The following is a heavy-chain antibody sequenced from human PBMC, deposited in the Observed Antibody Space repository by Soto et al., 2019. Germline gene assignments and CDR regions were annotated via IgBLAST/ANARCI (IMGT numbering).Heavy chain of an antibody. CDR2: INHSGST. Sequence: QVQLQQWGAGLLKPSETLSLTCAVYGGSFSGYYWSWIRQPPGKGLEWIGEINHSGSTNYNPSLKSRVTISVDTSKNQFSLKLSSVTAADTAVYYCARVRRSSKTDYYGMDVWGQGTTVTVSS. J-gene: IGHJ6*02. V-gene: IGHV4-34*01. CDR3: ARVRRSSKTDYYGMDV. D-gene: IGHD6-13*01. CDR1: GGSFSGYY.